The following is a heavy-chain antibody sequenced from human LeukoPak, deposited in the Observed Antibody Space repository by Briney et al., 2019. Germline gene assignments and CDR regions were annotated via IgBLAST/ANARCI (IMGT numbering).Heavy chain of an antibody. Sequence: PGGSLRLSCAASGFTFSSYSMNWVRQAPGKGLEWISYISGSSTTMYYADSVKGRFTISRDNAKNSLYLQMNSLRAEDTAVYYCAKGLDGWGQGTLVTVSS. J-gene: IGHJ4*02. V-gene: IGHV3-48*04. CDR3: AKGLDG. CDR2: ISGSSTTM. CDR1: GFTFSSYS.